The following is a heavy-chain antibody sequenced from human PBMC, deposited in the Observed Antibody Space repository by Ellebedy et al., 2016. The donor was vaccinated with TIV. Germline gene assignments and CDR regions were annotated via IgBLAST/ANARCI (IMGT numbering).Heavy chain of an antibody. V-gene: IGHV3-21*01. CDR2: ISSSSSYI. CDR3: AKVRISAVVIMGAFDI. Sequence: GGSLRLSXAASGFTFSSYSMNWVRQAPGKGLEWVSSISSSSSYIYYADSVKGRFTISRDNAKNSLYLQMNSLRAEDTAVYYCAKVRISAVVIMGAFDIWGQGAVVTVSS. CDR1: GFTFSSYS. J-gene: IGHJ3*02. D-gene: IGHD3-3*01.